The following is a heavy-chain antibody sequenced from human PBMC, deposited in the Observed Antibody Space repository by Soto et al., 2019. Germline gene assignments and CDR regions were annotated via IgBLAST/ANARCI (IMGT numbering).Heavy chain of an antibody. J-gene: IGHJ2*01. D-gene: IGHD3-16*02. CDR2: IYHSGST. CDR3: ARVVVVTFGGVIVARYFDL. V-gene: IGHV4-4*02. Sequence: SETLSLTCAVSGGSISSSNWWSWVRQPPGKGLEWIGGIYHSGSTNYNPSLKSRVTISVDKSKNQFSLKLSSVTAADTAVYYCARVVVVTFGGVIVARYFDLWGRGTLVTVSS. CDR1: GGSISSSNW.